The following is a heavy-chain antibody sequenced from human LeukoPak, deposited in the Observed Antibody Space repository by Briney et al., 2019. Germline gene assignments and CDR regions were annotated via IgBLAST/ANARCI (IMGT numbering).Heavy chain of an antibody. CDR1: GVTFSRYW. CDR3: VREPYCSGGSCYTSGFDC. D-gene: IGHD2-15*01. V-gene: IGHV3-74*01. CDR2: IKNDGSRT. Sequence: GGSLRLTCAASGVTFSRYWMHWVRQAPGKGLVWVSRIKNDGSRTTYADAVKGRFTISRDNAMNTLYLQMNSLCADDTAVYYCVREPYCSGGSCYTSGFDCWGQGTLVTVSS. J-gene: IGHJ4*02.